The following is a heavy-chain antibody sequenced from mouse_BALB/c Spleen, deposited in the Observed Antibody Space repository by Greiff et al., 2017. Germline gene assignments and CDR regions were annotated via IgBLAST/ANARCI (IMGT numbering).Heavy chain of an antibody. CDR3: ARSRAGTGAMDY. D-gene: IGHD3-3*01. V-gene: IGHV1-7*01. CDR1: GYTFTSYW. CDR2: INPSTGYT. J-gene: IGHJ4*01. Sequence: QVQLQQSGAELAKPGASVKMSCKASGYTFTSYWMHWVKQRPGQGLEWIGYINPSTGYTEYNQKFKDKATLTADKSSSTAYMQLSSLTSEDSAVYYCARSRAGTGAMDYWGQGTSVTVSS.